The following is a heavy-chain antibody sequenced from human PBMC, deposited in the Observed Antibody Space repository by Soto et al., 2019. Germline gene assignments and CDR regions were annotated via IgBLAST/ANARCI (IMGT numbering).Heavy chain of an antibody. V-gene: IGHV4-59*01. CDR3: TRHAIIPKLQYGMDV. CDR1: GGSISGYY. CDR2: IFYRGNT. Sequence: KTSETLSLTCTVSGGSISGYYWSWIRQPPGKGLEWIGYIFYRGNTLYSPSLQSRVTISVDTSKNQFSLRLSSVTTADTAVYYCTRHAIIPKLQYGMDVWGQGASVTVSS. J-gene: IGHJ6*02. D-gene: IGHD2-2*02.